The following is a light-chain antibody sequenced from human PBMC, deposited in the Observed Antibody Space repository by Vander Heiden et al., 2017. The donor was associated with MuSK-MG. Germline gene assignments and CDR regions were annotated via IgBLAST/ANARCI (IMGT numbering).Light chain of an antibody. J-gene: IGKJ5*01. Sequence: DIQMTQSPSSLSASVGDRVTITCQASQDISNYLNWYQQKPGKAPSRFSGSGSGTDFTFTISSLQPEDIATYYCQQYDNLLITFGQGTRLEIK. CDR3: QQYDNLLIT. V-gene: IGKV1-33*01. CDR1: QDISNY.